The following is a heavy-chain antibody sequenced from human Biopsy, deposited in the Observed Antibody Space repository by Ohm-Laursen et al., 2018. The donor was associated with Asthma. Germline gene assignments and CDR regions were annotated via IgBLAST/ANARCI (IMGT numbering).Heavy chain of an antibody. Sequence: LSLTCAASGFTVSSNYMSWVRQAPGKGLEWVSVIYSGGSTYYADSVKGRFTISRDNSKNTLYLQMNSLRAEDTAVYYCAGGVVGDSPLCNYWGQGTLVTVSS. J-gene: IGHJ4*02. V-gene: IGHV3-53*01. CDR1: GFTVSSNY. D-gene: IGHD2-21*02. CDR2: IYSGGST. CDR3: AGGVVGDSPLCNY.